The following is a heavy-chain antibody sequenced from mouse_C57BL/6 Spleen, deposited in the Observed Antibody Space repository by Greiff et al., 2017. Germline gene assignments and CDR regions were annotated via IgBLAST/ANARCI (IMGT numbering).Heavy chain of an antibody. V-gene: IGHV1-55*01. D-gene: IGHD3-1*01. Sequence: VQLQQPGAELVKPGASVKMSCKASGYTFTSYWITWVKQRPGQGLEWIGDIYPGSGSTNYNEKFKSKATLTVDTSSSTAYMQLRSLTSEDSAVYYCARGGLWYFEGWGTGTTGTVSS. CDR3: ARGGLWYFEG. J-gene: IGHJ1*03. CDR2: IYPGSGST. CDR1: GYTFTSYW.